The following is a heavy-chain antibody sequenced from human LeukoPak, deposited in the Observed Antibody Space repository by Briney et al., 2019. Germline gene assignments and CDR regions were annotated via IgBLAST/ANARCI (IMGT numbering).Heavy chain of an antibody. Sequence: PGGSLRLSCAASGFTFSSYWMSWVRQAPGKGLEWVANIKQDGNEKYYVDSVKGRFTISRDNAKNSLYLQMNSLRAEDTAVYYCAKDDRWGEYDYWGQGTLVTVSS. J-gene: IGHJ4*02. CDR1: GFTFSSYW. D-gene: IGHD3-16*01. V-gene: IGHV3-7*03. CDR3: AKDDRWGEYDY. CDR2: IKQDGNEK.